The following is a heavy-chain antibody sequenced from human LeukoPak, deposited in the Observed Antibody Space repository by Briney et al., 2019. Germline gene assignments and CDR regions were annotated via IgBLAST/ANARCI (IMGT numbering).Heavy chain of an antibody. V-gene: IGHV3-49*03. CDR3: SRGLGSGNPVDI. D-gene: IGHD3-10*01. Sequence: GGSLRLSCAASGFTFGAYGMSWFRQAPGKGLEWVGFIRSKTYGGTAEYAASVKGRFTISRDDSKSIAYLQMNSLKADDTGVYYCSRGLGSGNPVDIWGQGTMVTVS. CDR1: GFTFGAYG. CDR2: IRSKTYGGTA. J-gene: IGHJ3*02.